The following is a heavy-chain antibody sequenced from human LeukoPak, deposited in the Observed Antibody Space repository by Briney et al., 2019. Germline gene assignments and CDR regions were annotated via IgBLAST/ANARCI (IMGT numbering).Heavy chain of an antibody. D-gene: IGHD1-26*01. V-gene: IGHV4-59*08. J-gene: IGHJ4*02. CDR2: IYSSGST. Sequence: TSETLSLTCTVSGDSIRSYYWGWIRQPPGRGLEYIGYIYSSGSTSYNPSLKSRVTISVDTSKNQLSLKLSSVTAAGTAVYYCARHKNGGSFPLDSWGQGTLVTVSS. CDR1: GDSIRSYY. CDR3: ARHKNGGSFPLDS.